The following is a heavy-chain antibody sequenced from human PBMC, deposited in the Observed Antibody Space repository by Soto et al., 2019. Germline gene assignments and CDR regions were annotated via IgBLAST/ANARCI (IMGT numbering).Heavy chain of an antibody. D-gene: IGHD1-1*01. J-gene: IGHJ4*02. CDR2: ISDDGSTA. Sequence: XGSLRLSGAVSGFTFSAYCMHWVRQVPGKGLTWVSRISDDGSTATYADSVKGRFVISRDNAKNSLYLEMNTLRVDDSGLYYCARGHSVSSTGTGANWGRGTLVTVSS. CDR3: ARGHSVSSTGTGAN. CDR1: GFTFSAYC. V-gene: IGHV3-74*01.